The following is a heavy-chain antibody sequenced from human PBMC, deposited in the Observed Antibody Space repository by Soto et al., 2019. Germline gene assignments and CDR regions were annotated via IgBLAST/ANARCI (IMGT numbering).Heavy chain of an antibody. J-gene: IGHJ4*02. CDR1: GFTFSSYA. CDR2: ISGSGGST. D-gene: IGHD3-22*01. Sequence: GGSLRLSCAASGFTFSSYAMSWVRQAPGKGLEWVSAISGSGGSTYYADSVKGRFTISRDNSKNTLYLQMNSLRAEDTAVYYCAKGVTTPVVITKYYFDYWGQGTLVTVSS. V-gene: IGHV3-23*01. CDR3: AKGVTTPVVITKYYFDY.